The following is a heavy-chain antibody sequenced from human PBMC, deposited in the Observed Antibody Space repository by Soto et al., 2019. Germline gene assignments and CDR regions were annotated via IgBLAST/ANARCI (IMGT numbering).Heavy chain of an antibody. D-gene: IGHD3-10*01. CDR3: ARVVTMVRGVIIDYFDY. CDR1: GFTFSSYD. V-gene: IGHV3-13*04. Sequence: EVQLVESGGGLVQPGGSLRLSCAASGFTFSSYDMHWVRQATGKGLEWVSVIGTAGDTYYPGSVKGRFTISRENAKISLYLQMNSLRAGDTAVYYCARVVTMVRGVIIDYFDYWGQGTLVTVSS. CDR2: IGTAGDT. J-gene: IGHJ4*02.